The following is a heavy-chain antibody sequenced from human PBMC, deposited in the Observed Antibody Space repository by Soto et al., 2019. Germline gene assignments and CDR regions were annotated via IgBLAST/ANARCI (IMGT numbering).Heavy chain of an antibody. D-gene: IGHD2-8*02. V-gene: IGHV3-33*01. Sequence: QVQLVESGGGVVQPGRSLRLSCEASGFIFSNYGMHWVRQAPDKGMEWVAGIWHDGSKKLYVDSVRGRFIISRDDPRNTLYLQMNSLRADEDTAVYYCARDLSYWSLEFWGQGTPVTVSP. CDR3: ARDLSYWSLEF. J-gene: IGHJ4*02. CDR1: GFIFSNYG. CDR2: IWHDGSKK.